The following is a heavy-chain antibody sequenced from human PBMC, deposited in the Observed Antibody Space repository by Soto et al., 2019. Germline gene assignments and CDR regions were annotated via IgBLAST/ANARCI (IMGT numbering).Heavy chain of an antibody. Sequence: GESLKISCKGSGYSFTRYWIAWVRQMPGKGLEWMGIIYPDDSDIKYSPSFQGQVTISADKSISTAYLQWRSLKASDTAMYYCASKKGYYCYAMDVWGQGTTVTVSS. CDR1: GYSFTRYW. V-gene: IGHV5-51*01. CDR3: ASKKGYYCYAMDV. J-gene: IGHJ6*02. CDR2: IYPDDSDI.